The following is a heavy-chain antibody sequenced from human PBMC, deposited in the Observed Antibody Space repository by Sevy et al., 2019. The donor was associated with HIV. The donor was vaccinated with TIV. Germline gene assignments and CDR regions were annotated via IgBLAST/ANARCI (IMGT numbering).Heavy chain of an antibody. CDR1: GFTFSSSW. J-gene: IGHJ6*03. D-gene: IGHD4-4*01. CDR3: VRGHSNSRGVGYIDV. Sequence: GGSLRLSCAASGFTFSSSWMHWVRQVPGKGLVWVSRVNSDESSTSYADSVKGRFTISRDNAKNTLYLQMNSLRAEDTAVYYCVRGHSNSRGVGYIDVWGKGTTVTVSS. CDR2: VNSDESST. V-gene: IGHV3-74*01.